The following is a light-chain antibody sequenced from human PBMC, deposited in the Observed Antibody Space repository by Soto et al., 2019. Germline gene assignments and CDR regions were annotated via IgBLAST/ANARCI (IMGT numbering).Light chain of an antibody. V-gene: IGKV1-33*01. CDR1: QDISNY. Sequence: DIQMTQSTSSLSASVGDRVTITCQASQDISNYLNWYQQKPGKAPKLLIYDASNLETGVPSSFSGSGSGTDFTFTISSLQPEDIATYYCQQYDNLQTFGQGTKVDIK. CDR3: QQYDNLQT. J-gene: IGKJ1*01. CDR2: DAS.